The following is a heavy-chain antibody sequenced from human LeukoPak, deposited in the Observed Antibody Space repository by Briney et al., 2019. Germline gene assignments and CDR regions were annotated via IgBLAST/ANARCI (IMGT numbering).Heavy chain of an antibody. Sequence: GGSLRLSCAASGFTFSNYAMAWVRRIPGKGLEWVSVFSGSGGSTYYADSVKGRLTVSRDNSKNTLYLQMNNLRVDDTAIYYCASRPAPSLGPLDYWGQGTLVTVSS. J-gene: IGHJ4*02. CDR1: GFTFSNYA. V-gene: IGHV3-23*01. CDR3: ASRPAPSLGPLDY. CDR2: FSGSGGST. D-gene: IGHD2-2*01.